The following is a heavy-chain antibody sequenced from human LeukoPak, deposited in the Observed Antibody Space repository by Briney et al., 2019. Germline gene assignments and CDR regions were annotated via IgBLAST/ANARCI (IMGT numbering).Heavy chain of an antibody. V-gene: IGHV1-69*13. J-gene: IGHJ5*02. Sequence: SVKVSCKTSGGALGSYSISWVRQAPGQGLEWMGGIVPTFETANYAQKFQDRFTITADESTDTVYMELGSLTSEDTAVYYCARDRGHCDTSRCYINWFDPWGQGTLVIVSP. D-gene: IGHD2/OR15-2a*01. CDR2: IVPTFETA. CDR3: ARDRGHCDTSRCYINWFDP. CDR1: GGALGSYS.